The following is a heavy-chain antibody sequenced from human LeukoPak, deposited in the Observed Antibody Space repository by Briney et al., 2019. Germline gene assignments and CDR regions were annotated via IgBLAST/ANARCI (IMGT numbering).Heavy chain of an antibody. Sequence: ASVKVSCTASGYTFTGYYMHWVRQAPGQGLEWMGWINPNSGGTNNAKKFQGRVTMTGDTSISTAYMELSRLRSDDTAVYYCARDPIGDGYNFNWFDPWGQGTQVTVSS. CDR2: INPNSGGT. D-gene: IGHD5-24*01. V-gene: IGHV1-2*02. J-gene: IGHJ5*02. CDR1: GYTFTGYY. CDR3: ARDPIGDGYNFNWFDP.